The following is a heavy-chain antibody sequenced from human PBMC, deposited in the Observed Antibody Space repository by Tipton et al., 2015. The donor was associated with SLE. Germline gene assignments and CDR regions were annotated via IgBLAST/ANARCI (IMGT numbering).Heavy chain of an antibody. Sequence: TLSLTCAIYGGSFSGSYWSWIRQPPGKGLEWIGEINDSGNAYYNPSLKSRVTISGDTSKNQFYLKLTSVTAADTAIYYCANITIAAPGWFAPCGLGTMVTVSS. CDR2: INDSGNA. V-gene: IGHV4-34*01. CDR1: GGSFSGSY. J-gene: IGHJ5*02. CDR3: ANITIAAPGWFAP. D-gene: IGHD1-14*01.